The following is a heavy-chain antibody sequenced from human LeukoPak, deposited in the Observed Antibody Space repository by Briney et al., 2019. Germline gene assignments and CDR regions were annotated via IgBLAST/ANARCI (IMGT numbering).Heavy chain of an antibody. Sequence: SETLSLTCTVSGGSISSSSYYWGWLRQPPGKGLEWIGSIYYSGSTYYNPSLKSRVTISVDTSKNQFSLKLSSVAAADTAVYYCARGDTAMVALGYWGQGTLVTVSS. CDR3: ARGDTAMVALGY. D-gene: IGHD5-18*01. V-gene: IGHV4-39*07. J-gene: IGHJ4*02. CDR2: IYYSGST. CDR1: GGSISSSSYY.